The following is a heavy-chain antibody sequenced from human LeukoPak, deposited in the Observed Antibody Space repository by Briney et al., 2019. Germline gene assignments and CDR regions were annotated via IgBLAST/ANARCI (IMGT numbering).Heavy chain of an antibody. CDR3: ASSLRGAFDI. CDR2: IYTSGST. CDR1: GGSISSSTYY. J-gene: IGHJ3*02. Sequence: SETLSLTCTVSGGSISSSTYYWSWIRQPAGKGLEWIGRIYTSGSTNYNPSLKSRVTMSVDTSKNQFSLKLSSVTAADTAVYYCASSLRGAFDIWGQGTMVTVSS. D-gene: IGHD3-16*01. V-gene: IGHV4-61*02.